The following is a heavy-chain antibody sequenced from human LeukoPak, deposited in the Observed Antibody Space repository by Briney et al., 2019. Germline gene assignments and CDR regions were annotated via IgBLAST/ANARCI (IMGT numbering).Heavy chain of an antibody. D-gene: IGHD6-13*01. Sequence: SETLSLTCTVSGGSISSYYWSWIRQPAGKGLEWIGRIYTSGSTNYNPSLKSRVTMSVDTSNNQFSLKLRFVTAADTAMYYCVRVGEQYSRTLFDYWGQGTLVTVSS. CDR2: IYTSGST. CDR1: GGSISSYY. V-gene: IGHV4-4*07. J-gene: IGHJ4*02. CDR3: VRVGEQYSRTLFDY.